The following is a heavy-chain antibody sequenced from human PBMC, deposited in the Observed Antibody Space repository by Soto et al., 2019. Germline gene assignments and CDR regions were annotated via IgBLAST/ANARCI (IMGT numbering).Heavy chain of an antibody. D-gene: IGHD1-1*01. CDR3: ARDLETYNWFDP. J-gene: IGHJ5*02. CDR1: GGTFSSYA. V-gene: IGHV1-69*13. Sequence: SVKVSCKASGGTFSSYAISWVRQAPGQGLEWMGGIIPIFGTANYAQKFQGRVTITADESTSTAYMELSSLRSEDTAVYYCARDLETYNWFDPWGQGTLVTVSS. CDR2: IIPIFGTA.